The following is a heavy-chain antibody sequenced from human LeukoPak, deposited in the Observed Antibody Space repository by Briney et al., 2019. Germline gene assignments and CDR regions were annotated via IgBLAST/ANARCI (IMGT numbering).Heavy chain of an antibody. D-gene: IGHD2-21*02. CDR3: ARDPVVVTAIGWFDP. Sequence: SETLSLTCTVSGGSISSYYWSWIRQPAGKGLEWIGRTYTSGSTNYNPSLKSRVTMSVDTSRNQFSLKLSSVTAADTAVYCCARDPVVVTAIGWFDPWGQGTLVTVSS. CDR1: GGSISSYY. CDR2: TYTSGST. J-gene: IGHJ5*02. V-gene: IGHV4-4*07.